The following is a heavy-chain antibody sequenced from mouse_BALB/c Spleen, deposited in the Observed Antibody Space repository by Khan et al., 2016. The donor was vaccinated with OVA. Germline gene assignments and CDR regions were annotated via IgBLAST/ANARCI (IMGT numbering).Heavy chain of an antibody. D-gene: IGHD4-1*01. V-gene: IGHV3-2*02. Sequence: EVQLQESGPGLVKPSQSLSLTCTVTGYSITRDYAWNWIRQFPGNKLEWMGYITNSGSTNYNPSLKSRISITRDTSQNQLFLELNSVTTEDTATYYCASELGRYYAMDYWGQGTSVTVSS. CDR3: ASELGRYYAMDY. J-gene: IGHJ4*01. CDR1: GYSITRDYA. CDR2: ITNSGST.